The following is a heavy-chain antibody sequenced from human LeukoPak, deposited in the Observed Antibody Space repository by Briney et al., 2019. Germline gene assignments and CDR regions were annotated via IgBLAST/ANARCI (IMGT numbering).Heavy chain of an antibody. Sequence: GGSLRLSCAASGLTFSSYGMHWVRQAPGKGLEWVTFIQYDGSNKYYADSVKGRFTISRDNSKNTVYLQMNSQRTEDTAVYYCARSLTMVRAYDYWGQGTLVTVSS. CDR1: GLTFSSYG. J-gene: IGHJ4*02. CDR3: ARSLTMVRAYDY. V-gene: IGHV3-30*02. CDR2: IQYDGSNK. D-gene: IGHD3-10*01.